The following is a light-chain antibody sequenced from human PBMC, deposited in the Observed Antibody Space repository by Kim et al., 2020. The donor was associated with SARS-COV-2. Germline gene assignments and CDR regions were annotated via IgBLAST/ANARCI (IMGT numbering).Light chain of an antibody. CDR2: DVS. Sequence: QSALTQPASVSGSPGQSITISCTGTSSDVGGYNYVSWYQQHAGKAPKLMIYDVSKRPSGVSNRFSGSKSGNTASLTISGLQAEDEADYYCSSHTSTNTLVFGGGTQLTVL. CDR3: SSHTSTNTLV. V-gene: IGLV2-14*01. J-gene: IGLJ2*01. CDR1: SSDVGGYNY.